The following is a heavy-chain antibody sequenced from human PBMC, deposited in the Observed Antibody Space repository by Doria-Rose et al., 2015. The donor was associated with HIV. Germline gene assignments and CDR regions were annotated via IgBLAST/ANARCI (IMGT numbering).Heavy chain of an antibody. D-gene: IGHD2-15*01. CDR2: ISGYNNNT. Sequence: VKVSCKASGHTFTSHAISWVRQAPGQGLEWMGWISGYNNNTKYAQKFQGRVTMTTETSTSTVYMDLRSLTCDDMAVYYCARQGEGGRAFDIWGQGTEVTVSS. J-gene: IGHJ3*02. CDR1: GHTFTSHA. V-gene: IGHV1-18*03. CDR3: ARQGEGGRAFDI.